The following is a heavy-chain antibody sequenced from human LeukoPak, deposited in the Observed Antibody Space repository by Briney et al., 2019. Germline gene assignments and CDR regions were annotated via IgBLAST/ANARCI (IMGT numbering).Heavy chain of an antibody. Sequence: SETLSLTCSVSSGSFRSSRTYWGWIRQPPGKGLEWIGFMYYRGSTYYNPSLKNRVAISLDTSKNQFSLKLSSVTAADTAVYYCARGGLEITIFDYWGQGTLVTVSS. V-gene: IGHV4-39*07. CDR2: MYYRGST. CDR3: ARGGLEITIFDY. J-gene: IGHJ4*02. D-gene: IGHD3-3*01. CDR1: SGSFRSSRTY.